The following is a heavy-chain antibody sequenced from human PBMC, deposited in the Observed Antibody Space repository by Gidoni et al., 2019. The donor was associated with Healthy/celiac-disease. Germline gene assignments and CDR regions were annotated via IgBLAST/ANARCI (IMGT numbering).Heavy chain of an antibody. J-gene: IGHJ5*02. CDR2: ISGSGGST. Sequence: EVQLLESGGGLVQPGGSLRLSCSASGFAFSSYAMSWVRQAPGKGLEWVSAISGSGGSTYYADSVNGRFTISRDNSKNTLYLQMNSMRAEDTAVYYCAKGALLRSDNWFDPWGQGTLVTVSS. CDR1: GFAFSSYA. V-gene: IGHV3-23*01. CDR3: AKGALLRSDNWFDP. D-gene: IGHD3-3*01.